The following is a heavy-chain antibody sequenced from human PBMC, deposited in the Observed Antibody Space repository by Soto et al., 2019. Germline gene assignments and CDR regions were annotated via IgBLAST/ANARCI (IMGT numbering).Heavy chain of an antibody. Sequence: ASVKVSCKASGYTFASYASHWVRQAPGQRLEWMGWINAGNGNTKYSQKFQDRVTITRDTSASTAYMELSSLRSEDTAVYYCARDLGGWPDYWGQGTLVTVSS. CDR1: GYTFASYA. CDR2: INAGNGNT. CDR3: ARDLGGWPDY. J-gene: IGHJ4*02. V-gene: IGHV1-3*01. D-gene: IGHD6-19*01.